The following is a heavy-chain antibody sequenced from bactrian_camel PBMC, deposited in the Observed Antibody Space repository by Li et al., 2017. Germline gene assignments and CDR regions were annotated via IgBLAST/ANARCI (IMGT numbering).Heavy chain of an antibody. Sequence: QVQLVESGGGSVQAGGSLRLSCTASKSTYRRYLMGWFRQAPGKERVGVAAIDIDGSISYADSVKGRFTISQDNAKITLYLQMNSLKPEDTAMYYCAGEQILDPGRFAIQVLNADEYNYWGQGTQVTVS. V-gene: IGHV3S26*01. CDR2: IDIDGSI. CDR3: AGEQILDPGRFAIQVLNADEYNY. CDR1: KSTYRRYL. J-gene: IGHJ4*01. D-gene: IGHD1*01.